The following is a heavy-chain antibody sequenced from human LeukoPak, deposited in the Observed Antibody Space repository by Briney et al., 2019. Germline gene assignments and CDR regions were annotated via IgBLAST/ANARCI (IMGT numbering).Heavy chain of an antibody. J-gene: IGHJ5*02. CDR1: GFTFSSYA. V-gene: IGHV3-23*01. D-gene: IGHD1-26*01. Sequence: PGGSLRLSCAASGFTFSSYAMSWVRQAPGKGREWVSGIRGTGDSKYYADSVKGRFTISRENSKSKLYLQMNSLRAEDTAIYYCARDPIGDNWFDPWGQGTLVTVPS. CDR3: ARDPIGDNWFDP. CDR2: IRGTGDSK.